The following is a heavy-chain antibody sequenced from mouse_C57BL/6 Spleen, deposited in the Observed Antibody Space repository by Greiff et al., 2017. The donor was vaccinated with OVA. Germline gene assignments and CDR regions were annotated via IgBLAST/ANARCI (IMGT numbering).Heavy chain of an antibody. CDR1: GYTFTSYW. CDR2: IDPSDSET. V-gene: IGHV1-52*01. J-gene: IGHJ3*01. D-gene: IGHD4-1*01. CDR3: ARYDNWDLAY. Sequence: QVQLQQPGAELVRPGSSVKLSCKASGYTFTSYWMHWVKQRPIQGLEWIGNIDPSDSETHYNQKFKDKATLTVDKSSSTAYMQLSSLTSEDSAVYYCARYDNWDLAYWGQGTLVTVSA.